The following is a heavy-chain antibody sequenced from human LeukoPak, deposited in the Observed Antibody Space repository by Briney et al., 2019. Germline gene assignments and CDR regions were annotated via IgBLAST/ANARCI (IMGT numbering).Heavy chain of an antibody. Sequence: GESLQFSSMGSVDSFISYWSGWVRHTPGKGLGWLGIIYPGDSDTRYSPSFQGQVTISADKSISTAYLQWSSLKASDTAMYYCARAYYYDRQRFDPWGQGTLVTVSS. CDR1: VDSFISYW. V-gene: IGHV5-51*01. D-gene: IGHD3-22*01. J-gene: IGHJ5*02. CDR3: ARAYYYDRQRFDP. CDR2: IYPGDSDT.